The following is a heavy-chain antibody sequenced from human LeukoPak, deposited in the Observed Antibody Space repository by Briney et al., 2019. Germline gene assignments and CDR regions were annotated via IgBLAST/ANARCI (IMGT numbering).Heavy chain of an antibody. V-gene: IGHV3-48*03. CDR1: GFTFSSYE. CDR3: AKEVAGTLLVYAFDI. J-gene: IGHJ3*02. Sequence: GGSLRLSCAASGFTFSSYEMNWVRQAPGKGLEWVSYISSSGSTIYYADSVKGRFTISRDNSKNTLYLQMNSLRAEDTAVYYCAKEVAGTLLVYAFDIWGQGTMITVSS. D-gene: IGHD6-19*01. CDR2: ISSSGSTI.